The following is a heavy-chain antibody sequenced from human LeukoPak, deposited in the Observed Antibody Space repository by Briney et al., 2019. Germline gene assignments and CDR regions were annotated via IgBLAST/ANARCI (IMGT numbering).Heavy chain of an antibody. Sequence: GGSLRLSCAASGFTFSSYAMHWVRQAPGKGLEWVAVISYDGSNKYYADSVKGRLTISRDNSKNTLYLQMNSLRAEDTAVYYCARDGDSSGYYVPDYWGQGTLVTVSS. CDR3: ARDGDSSGYYVPDY. CDR1: GFTFSSYA. V-gene: IGHV3-30*04. CDR2: ISYDGSNK. J-gene: IGHJ4*02. D-gene: IGHD3-22*01.